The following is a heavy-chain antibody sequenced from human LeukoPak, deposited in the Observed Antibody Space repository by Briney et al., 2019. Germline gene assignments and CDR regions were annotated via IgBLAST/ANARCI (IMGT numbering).Heavy chain of an antibody. J-gene: IGHJ4*02. D-gene: IGHD3-10*01. CDR1: GFTVSSNY. CDR2: ISGSGGST. CDR3: AKGPSVWFGELLSFLFDY. V-gene: IGHV3-23*01. Sequence: GGSLRLSCAASGFTVSSNYMSWVRQAPGKGLEWVSAISGSGGSTYYADSVKGRFTISRDNSKNTLYLQMNSLRAEDTAVYYCAKGPSVWFGELLSFLFDYWGQGTLVTVSS.